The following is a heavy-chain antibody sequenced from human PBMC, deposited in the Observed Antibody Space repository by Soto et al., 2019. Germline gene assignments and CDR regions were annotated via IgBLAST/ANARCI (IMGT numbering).Heavy chain of an antibody. CDR1: GGSISSGGYS. V-gene: IGHV4-30-2*01. D-gene: IGHD2-2*01. J-gene: IGHJ3*02. CDR3: ARVFRRAMHAFDI. Sequence: SETLSLTCAVSGGSISSGGYSWSWIRQPPGKGLEWIGYIYHSGSTYYNPSLKSQVTISVDRSKNQFSLKLSSVAAADTAVYYCARVFRRAMHAFDIWGQGTMVTVSS. CDR2: IYHSGST.